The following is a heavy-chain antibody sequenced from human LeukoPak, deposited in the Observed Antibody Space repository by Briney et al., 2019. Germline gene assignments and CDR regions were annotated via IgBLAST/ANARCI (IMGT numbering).Heavy chain of an antibody. CDR2: IRSKAYGGTT. CDR1: GFTFGDYA. D-gene: IGHD2-15*01. CDR3: TRELPPGYYYGMDV. Sequence: PGRSLRLSCAASGFTFGDYAMSWVRQAPGKGLEWVGFIRSKAYGGTTEYAASVKGRFTISRDDSKSIAYLQMNSLKTEDTAVYYCTRELPPGYYYGMDVWGQGTTVTVSS. V-gene: IGHV3-49*04. J-gene: IGHJ6*02.